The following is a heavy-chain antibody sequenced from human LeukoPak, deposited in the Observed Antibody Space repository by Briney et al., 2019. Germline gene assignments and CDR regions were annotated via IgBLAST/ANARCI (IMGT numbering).Heavy chain of an antibody. Sequence: ASVKVSRKASGYTLTTYGVTWVRQAPGQGLEWMGWISAYNAKTMYAQKFQDRVTMTTDTSTSTAYMELRSLRSDDTAVYYCARGFRGPAASGGFDIWGQGTRVTVSS. J-gene: IGHJ3*02. CDR1: GYTLTTYG. V-gene: IGHV1-18*01. D-gene: IGHD2-2*01. CDR2: ISAYNAKT. CDR3: ARGFRGPAASGGFDI.